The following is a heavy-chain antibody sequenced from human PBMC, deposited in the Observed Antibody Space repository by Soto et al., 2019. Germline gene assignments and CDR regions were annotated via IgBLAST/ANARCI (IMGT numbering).Heavy chain of an antibody. J-gene: IGHJ4*02. CDR3: ARHGSY. V-gene: IGHV4-39*01. CDR1: GVSIRSTSYY. CDR2: IYFSGST. Sequence: QLQLQESGPGLVKPSETLSLICNVSGVSIRSTSYYWTWIRQPPGKGLEWIGTIYFSGSTFYNPSLKSRVSISVDTSNNQFSLNLTSVTDGDTAVYYCARHGSYWGQGTVVTVSS.